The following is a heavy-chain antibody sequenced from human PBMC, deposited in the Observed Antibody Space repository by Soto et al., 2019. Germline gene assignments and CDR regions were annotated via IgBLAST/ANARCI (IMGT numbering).Heavy chain of an antibody. V-gene: IGHV4-34*01. D-gene: IGHD3-22*01. J-gene: IGHJ4*02. CDR1: GGSFSGYY. CDR3: ARWPYYDSSGSDY. Sequence: QVQLQQWGAGLLKPSETLSLTCAVYGGSFSGYYWSWIRQPPGKGLEWIGEINHSGSTNYNPSLKSRVTISVDTSKNQFSLKLCSVTAADTAVYYCARWPYYDSSGSDYWGQGTLVTVSS. CDR2: INHSGST.